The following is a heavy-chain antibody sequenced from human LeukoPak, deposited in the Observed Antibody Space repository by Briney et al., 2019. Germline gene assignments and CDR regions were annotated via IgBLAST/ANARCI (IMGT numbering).Heavy chain of an antibody. D-gene: IGHD5-24*01. CDR2: IKQDGSEK. J-gene: IGHJ4*02. CDR1: GFTFSSYW. CDR3: AKSRDGYNSAADY. Sequence: GGSLRLSCAASGFTFSSYWMSWVRQAPGKGLEWVANIKQDGSEKYYVDSVKGRFTISRDNAKNSLYLQMNSLRAEDTAVYYCAKSRDGYNSAADYWGQGTLVTVSS. V-gene: IGHV3-7*03.